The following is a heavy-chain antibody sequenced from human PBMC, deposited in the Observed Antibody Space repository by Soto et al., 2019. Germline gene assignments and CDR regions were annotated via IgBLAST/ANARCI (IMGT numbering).Heavy chain of an antibody. J-gene: IGHJ4*02. D-gene: IGHD4-17*01. Sequence: QVPLVQSGAEVKKPGASVKVSCKASGYTFTSYGISWVRQAPGQGLEWMGWISAYNGNTNYAQKLQGRVTMTTDTSTSTAYMELRSLRSDDTAVYYCARDPSLYGDYVWYPSSPPDYWGQGTLVTVSS. V-gene: IGHV1-18*04. CDR3: ARDPSLYGDYVWYPSSPPDY. CDR1: GYTFTSYG. CDR2: ISAYNGNT.